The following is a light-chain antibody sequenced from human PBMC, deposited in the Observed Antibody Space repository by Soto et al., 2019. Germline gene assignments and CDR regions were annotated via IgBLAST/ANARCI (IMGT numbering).Light chain of an antibody. CDR2: GSS. CDR3: QQYGNSPMYT. CDR1: QIVSTTY. J-gene: IGKJ2*01. Sequence: EIVLTQSPGTLSLSPGERATLSCRASQIVSTTYLAWYQQRPGQAPRLLIYGSSSRAPGIPDRFSGSGSGTHFTLTISRLEPEDFAVYYCQQYGNSPMYTFGQGTKLEIK. V-gene: IGKV3-20*01.